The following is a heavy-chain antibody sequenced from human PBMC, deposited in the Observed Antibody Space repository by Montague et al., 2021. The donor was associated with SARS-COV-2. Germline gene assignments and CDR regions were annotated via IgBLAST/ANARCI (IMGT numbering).Heavy chain of an antibody. CDR1: GGSISNYY. CDR3: AGGGGYCNYGLDV. J-gene: IGHJ6*02. CDR2: IYYSGST. Sequence: SETLSLTCTVSGGSISNYYWSWIRQPPGRGLEWIGYIYYSGSTDYSPSXRSRVTISLDTSKNQFSLKVTSVTAADTAVYYCAGGGGYCNYGLDVWGPGTTVTVSS. V-gene: IGHV4-59*01. D-gene: IGHD2-21*01.